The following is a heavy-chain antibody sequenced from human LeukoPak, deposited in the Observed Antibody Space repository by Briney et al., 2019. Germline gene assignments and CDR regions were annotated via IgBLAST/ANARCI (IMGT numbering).Heavy chain of an antibody. CDR3: ARVRDYYDSSGLLYYFDY. Sequence: SETLSLTCTVSGGSISSSRFFWAWIRQPPGKGLEWIGNINFSGTTYYNPSLKSRVTLSVDPSKNQFSLRLSSVTAADTAVYYCARVRDYYDSSGLLYYFDYWGQGTLVTVSS. CDR1: GGSISSSRFF. J-gene: IGHJ4*02. CDR2: INFSGTT. D-gene: IGHD3-22*01. V-gene: IGHV4-39*07.